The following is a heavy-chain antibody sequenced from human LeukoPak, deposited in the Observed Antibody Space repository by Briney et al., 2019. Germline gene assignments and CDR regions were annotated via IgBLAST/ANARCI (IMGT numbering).Heavy chain of an antibody. J-gene: IGHJ3*02. CDR2: IYPGGST. V-gene: IGHV3-53*01. Sequence: QSGGSLRLSCAASEFTFSSYSMSWVRQAPGKGPECVSVIYPGGSTYYADSVKGRFTISRDDSKNTLYLQMNSLRAEDTAVYYCARDGQQWLVRLYNHAFDIWGQGTMVTVSS. CDR3: ARDGQQWLVRLYNHAFDI. CDR1: EFTFSSYS. D-gene: IGHD6-19*01.